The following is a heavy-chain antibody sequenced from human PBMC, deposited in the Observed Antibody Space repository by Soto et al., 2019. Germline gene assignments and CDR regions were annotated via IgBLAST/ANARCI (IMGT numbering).Heavy chain of an antibody. CDR3: ARDGGGGSWYFDY. CDR2: IFYDGGTK. V-gene: IGHV3-33*01. Sequence: QVQLVESGGGVVQPGRSLRLSCAASGFTFSDYGIHWVRQAPGKGLEWVAVIFYDGGTKFYADSVKDRFTISRDSSRSTVFLQMNSLRGEDTAVYYCARDGGGGSWYFDYWGQGTRVTVSS. D-gene: IGHD6-13*01. J-gene: IGHJ4*02. CDR1: GFTFSDYG.